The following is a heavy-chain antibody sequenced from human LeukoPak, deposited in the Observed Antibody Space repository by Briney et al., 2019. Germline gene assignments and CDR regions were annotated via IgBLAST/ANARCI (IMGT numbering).Heavy chain of an antibody. J-gene: IGHJ4*02. CDR1: GFTFSSYA. CDR2: ISGSGGST. CDR3: AKGPVDIVATRIDY. D-gene: IGHD5-12*01. Sequence: GGSLRLSCAASGFTFSSYAMSWVRQAPGKGLEWVSAISGSGGSTYYADSVKGRFTISRDNSKNTLYLQMNSLRAEDTAVYYCAKGPVDIVATRIDYWGQGTLVTVSS. V-gene: IGHV3-23*01.